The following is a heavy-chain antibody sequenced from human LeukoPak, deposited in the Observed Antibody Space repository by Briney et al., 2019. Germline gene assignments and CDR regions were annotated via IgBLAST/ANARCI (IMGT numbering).Heavy chain of an antibody. CDR2: IWYDGSNK. D-gene: IGHD3-10*01. V-gene: IGHV3-33*01. CDR3: ARDRGRYYGSGSYENWFDP. J-gene: IGHJ5*02. CDR1: GFTFSNYG. Sequence: GGSLRLSCAASGFTFSNYGIHWVRQAPGKGLEWVAIIWYDGSNKYYADSVKGRFTISRDNAKNSLCLQMNSLRAEDTAVYYCARDRGRYYGSGSYENWFDPWGQGTLVTVSS.